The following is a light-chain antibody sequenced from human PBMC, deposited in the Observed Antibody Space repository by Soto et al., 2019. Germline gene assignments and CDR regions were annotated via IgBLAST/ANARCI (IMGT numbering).Light chain of an antibody. Sequence: EIVMTPSQVTLSLSPGERATLSCRAGQSVTSNYLAWYQQKPGQAPRLLIYDASNRAAGNPARFSGSGSGTDFTLTISRLEPEDFAVYYCQQCNSWPPWTFGPGTKVDIK. J-gene: IGKJ1*01. CDR2: DAS. CDR1: QSVTSNY. CDR3: QQCNSWPPWT. V-gene: IGKV3-11*01.